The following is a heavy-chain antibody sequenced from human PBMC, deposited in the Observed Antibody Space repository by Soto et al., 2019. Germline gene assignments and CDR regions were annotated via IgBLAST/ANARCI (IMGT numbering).Heavy chain of an antibody. CDR1: GFTFSSYW. D-gene: IGHD3-22*01. Sequence: PGGSLRLSCAASGFTFSSYWMHWVRQAPGKGLVWVSRINSDGSSTSYADSVKGRFTISRDNAKNMLYLQMNSLRAEDTAVYYCARDQDYYDSSGYYHRQIDYWGQGTLVTSPQ. CDR2: INSDGSST. J-gene: IGHJ4*02. V-gene: IGHV3-74*01. CDR3: ARDQDYYDSSGYYHRQIDY.